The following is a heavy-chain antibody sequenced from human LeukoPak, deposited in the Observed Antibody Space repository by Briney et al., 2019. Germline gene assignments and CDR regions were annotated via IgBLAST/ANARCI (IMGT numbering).Heavy chain of an antibody. J-gene: IGHJ4*02. CDR2: IRSKANSYAT. CDR3: TLKSGSFPGGY. V-gene: IGHV3-73*01. D-gene: IGHD1-26*01. CDR1: GFTFSGSA. Sequence: PGGSLRLSCAASGFTFSGSAMHWVRQASGKVLEWVGRIRSKANSYATAYAASVKGRFTISRDDSKNTAYLQMNSLKPEDTAVYYCTLKSGSFPGGYWGQGTLVTVSS.